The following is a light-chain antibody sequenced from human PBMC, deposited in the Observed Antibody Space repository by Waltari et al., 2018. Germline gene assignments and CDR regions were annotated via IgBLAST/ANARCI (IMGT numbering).Light chain of an antibody. CDR2: GAS. CDR1: QSVSSSS. CDR3: QQYGSSSWT. J-gene: IGKJ1*01. V-gene: IGKV3-20*01. Sequence: DIVLTQSPGTLSLSPGERATLSCRASQSVSSSSLAWYQQKPGQAPRRLIYGASSRATGIPDRFSGSGSGTDFTLTISRLEPDDFAVYYCQQYGSSSWTFGQGTKVEIK.